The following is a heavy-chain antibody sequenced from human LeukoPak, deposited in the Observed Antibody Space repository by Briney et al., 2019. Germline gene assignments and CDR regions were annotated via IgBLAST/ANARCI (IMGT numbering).Heavy chain of an antibody. CDR3: ARGRTGDHWFEY. Sequence: SQTLSLTFAISGDSVSSISAAWNWIRQSPSRGLEWLGRTYYRSKYYNDYAVSVKSRITINPDTSKNQFSLQLNSVTPEDTAVYYCARGRTGDHWFEYWGQGTLVTVFS. D-gene: IGHD2-21*02. J-gene: IGHJ4*02. V-gene: IGHV6-1*01. CDR1: GDSVSSISAA. CDR2: TYYRSKYYN.